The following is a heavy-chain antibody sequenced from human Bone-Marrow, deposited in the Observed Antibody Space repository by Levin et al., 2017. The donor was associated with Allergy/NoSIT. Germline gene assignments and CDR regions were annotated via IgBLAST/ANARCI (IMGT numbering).Heavy chain of an antibody. J-gene: IGHJ3*01. Sequence: PGGSLRLSCATSGFTFSTFDINWVRQAPGKGLEWVSIITSSGTILNYADSVRGRFTISRDNSKSALYLQMNSLRVEDTAIYYCATSNVLRAFDFWGQGTVVTVSS. V-gene: IGHV3-23*01. CDR2: ITSSGTIL. D-gene: IGHD3-10*02. CDR1: GFTFSTFD. CDR3: ATSNVLRAFDF.